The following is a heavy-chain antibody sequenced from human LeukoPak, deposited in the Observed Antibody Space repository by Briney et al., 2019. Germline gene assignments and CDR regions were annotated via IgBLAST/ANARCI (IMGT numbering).Heavy chain of an antibody. CDR1: GFTFSSYA. CDR2: ISGSGGDT. D-gene: IGHD4-17*01. V-gene: IGHV3-23*01. CDR3: AKDRTDYGDFFDY. Sequence: GGSLRLSCAASGFTFSSYAMSWVRQAPGEGLEWVSAISGSGGDTYYAGSVKGRFTISRDNSKNTLYLQMNSLGADDTAVYYCAKDRTDYGDFFDYWGQGTLVTVSS. J-gene: IGHJ4*02.